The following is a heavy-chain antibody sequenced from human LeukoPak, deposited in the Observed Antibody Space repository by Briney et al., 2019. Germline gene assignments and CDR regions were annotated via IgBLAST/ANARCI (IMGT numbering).Heavy chain of an antibody. CDR1: GYTFTGYY. J-gene: IGHJ4*02. Sequence: ASVKVSCKASGYTFTGYYMHWVRQAPGQGLEWMGWINPNSGGAKYAQKFQGRVTMTRDTSINTAYMELSRLKSDDTAIYYCARVSATVPTHWDQGTLLTVSS. CDR3: ARVSATVPTH. CDR2: INPNSGGA. D-gene: IGHD4-17*01. V-gene: IGHV1-2*02.